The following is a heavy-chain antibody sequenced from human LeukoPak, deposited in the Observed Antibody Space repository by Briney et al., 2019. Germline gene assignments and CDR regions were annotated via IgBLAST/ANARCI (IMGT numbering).Heavy chain of an antibody. D-gene: IGHD3-16*01. J-gene: IGHJ4*02. CDR3: AREVRGSSFDS. V-gene: IGHV3-30-3*01. CDR1: GFPFSSYS. CDR2: ISYDGGNK. Sequence: GGSLRLSCVASGFPFSSYSMHWVRQAPGEGLEGVAFISYDGGNKYYADSVKGRFTISRDHSKSTLFLQMNSLRAEDTAVYYCAREVRGSSFDSWGQGTLVTVSS.